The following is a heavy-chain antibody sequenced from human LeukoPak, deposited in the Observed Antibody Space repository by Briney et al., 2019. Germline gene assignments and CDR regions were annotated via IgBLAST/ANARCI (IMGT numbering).Heavy chain of an antibody. V-gene: IGHV3-30*02. CDR2: IRYDGSNK. CDR1: GFTFSSYG. CDR3: ARDLSGYSSSWYVY. D-gene: IGHD6-13*01. J-gene: IGHJ4*02. Sequence: GGSLRLSCAASGFTFSSYGMHWVRQAPGKGLEWVAFIRYDGSNKYYVDSVKGRFTISRDNAKNSLYLQMNSLRAEDTAVYYCARDLSGYSSSWYVYWGQGTLVTVSS.